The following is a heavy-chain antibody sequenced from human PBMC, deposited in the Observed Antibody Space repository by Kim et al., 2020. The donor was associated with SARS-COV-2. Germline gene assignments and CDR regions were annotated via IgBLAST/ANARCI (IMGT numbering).Heavy chain of an antibody. D-gene: IGHD3-9*01. CDR3: ARGTSYDILTGYNWYFDL. CDR2: ISSSGSTI. Sequence: GGSLRLSCAASGFTFSDYYMTWIRQAPGKGLEWVSHISSSGSTIYYADSVKGRFTISRDNAKNSLYLQMNSLRAEDTAVYYCARGTSYDILTGYNWYFDLWGRGTLVTVSS. V-gene: IGHV3-11*01. CDR1: GFTFSDYY. J-gene: IGHJ2*01.